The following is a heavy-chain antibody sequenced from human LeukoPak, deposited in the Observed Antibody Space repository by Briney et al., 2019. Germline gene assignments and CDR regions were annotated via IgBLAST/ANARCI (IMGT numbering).Heavy chain of an antibody. CDR1: GGSISSSSYY. CDR2: IYYSGST. D-gene: IGHD3-22*01. J-gene: IGHJ6*03. V-gene: IGHV4-39*01. Sequence: PSETLSLTCTVSGGSISSSSYYWGWIRQPPGKGLEWIGCIYYSGSTYYNPSLKSRVTISVDTSKNQFSLKLSSVTAADTAVYYCARYYYDSSGYAIYYYYMDVWGKGTTVTISS. CDR3: ARYYYDSSGYAIYYYYMDV.